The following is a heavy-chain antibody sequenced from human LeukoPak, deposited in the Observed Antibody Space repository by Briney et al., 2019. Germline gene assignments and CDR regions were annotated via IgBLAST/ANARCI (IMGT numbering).Heavy chain of an antibody. J-gene: IGHJ6*02. Sequence: GGSLTLSCAASGFTVSSNYMNWVRQAPGKGLEWVSIIYSGGSTYYADSVKGRFTISRDNSKHTLSLQMNSLRAEDRAVYYCARDGRLQPPYFYYGMDVWGQGTTVTVSS. CDR3: ARDGRLQPPYFYYGMDV. CDR1: GFTVSSNY. D-gene: IGHD5-24*01. CDR2: IYSGGST. V-gene: IGHV3-66*01.